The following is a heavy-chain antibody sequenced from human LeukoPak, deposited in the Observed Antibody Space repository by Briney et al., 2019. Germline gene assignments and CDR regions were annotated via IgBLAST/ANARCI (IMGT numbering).Heavy chain of an antibody. D-gene: IGHD3-9*01. CDR2: IRGSGSST. V-gene: IGHV3-23*01. J-gene: IGHJ4*02. CDR1: GFAFSTCD. CDR3: AKRFDDILSGFDS. Sequence: PGGSLRLSCAASGFAFSTCDLNWIRHAPGKGLEWVSAIRGSGSSTYYADSVKGRFTISRDNSKNTLYLQMNNLRAEDTAVYYCAKRFDDILSGFDSWGQGTLVTVSS.